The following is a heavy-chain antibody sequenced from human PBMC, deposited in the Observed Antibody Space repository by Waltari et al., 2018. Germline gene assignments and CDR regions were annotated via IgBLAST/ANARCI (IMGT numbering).Heavy chain of an antibody. D-gene: IGHD5-18*01. V-gene: IGHV3-48*03. CDR2: ISSSGSTI. Sequence: EVQLVESGGGLVQPGGSLRLSCAASGFTFSSYEMNWFRQAPGKGLEWVSYISSSGSTIYYADPVKGRFTISRDNAKNSLYLQMNSLRAEDTAVYYCARDLRTLWPFDYWGQGTLVTVSS. CDR3: ARDLRTLWPFDY. J-gene: IGHJ4*02. CDR1: GFTFSSYE.